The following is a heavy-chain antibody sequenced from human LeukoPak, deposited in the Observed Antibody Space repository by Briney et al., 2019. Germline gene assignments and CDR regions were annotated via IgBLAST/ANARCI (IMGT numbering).Heavy chain of an antibody. V-gene: IGHV1-18*01. J-gene: IGHJ4*02. Sequence: ASVRVSCKASGYTFSRYGISWVRQAPGQGLEWMGWISACNGNTKYAQRLQGRVTMTTDTSTSTAYMELRSLRSDDTAVYYCARGGSSWSDYWGQGTLVTVSS. CDR2: ISACNGNT. D-gene: IGHD6-13*01. CDR1: GYTFSRYG. CDR3: ARGGSSWSDY.